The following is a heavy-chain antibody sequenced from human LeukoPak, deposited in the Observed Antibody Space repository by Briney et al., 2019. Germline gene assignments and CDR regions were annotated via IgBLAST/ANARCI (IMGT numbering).Heavy chain of an antibody. CDR2: IYYSGST. CDR3: ARQIAAAGTFDY. D-gene: IGHD6-13*01. J-gene: IGHJ4*02. CDR1: GASISSYY. V-gene: IGHV4-59*08. Sequence: SETLSLTCTVSGASISSYYWSWIRQPPGKGLEWIGYIYYSGSTNYNPSLKSRVTISVDTTKNQFSLKLSTVSPSGTAVYYCARQIAAAGTFDYWGQGTLVTVSS.